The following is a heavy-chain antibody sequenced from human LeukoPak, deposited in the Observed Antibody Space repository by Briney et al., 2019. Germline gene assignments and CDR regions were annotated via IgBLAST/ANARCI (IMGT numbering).Heavy chain of an antibody. CDR1: GGSISSFY. Sequence: TSETLSLTCTVSGGSISSFYWSWIRQPPGKGLEWIGDIYYSGSTNYSPSLKSRVIISVDTSKNQFSLKLTSVTAADTAVYYCARAGWTTSVTSYYSYCMDVWGKGTTVTISS. J-gene: IGHJ6*03. V-gene: IGHV4-59*01. D-gene: IGHD4-11*01. CDR3: ARAGWTTSVTSYYSYCMDV. CDR2: IYYSGST.